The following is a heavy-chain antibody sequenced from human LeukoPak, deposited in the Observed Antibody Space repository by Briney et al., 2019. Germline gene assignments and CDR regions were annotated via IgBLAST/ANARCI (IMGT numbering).Heavy chain of an antibody. J-gene: IGHJ6*03. CDR2: IIPIFGTA. CDR1: GGTFNSYA. Sequence: PGASVKVSCKASGGTFNSYAISWVRQAPGQGLEWMGGIIPIFGTANYAQKFQGRATITADKSTSTAYMELYSLRSEDTAVYYCARAIRGSKIASRYYYYYMDVWGKGTTVTVSS. D-gene: IGHD3-10*01. V-gene: IGHV1-69*06. CDR3: ARAIRGSKIASRYYYYYMDV.